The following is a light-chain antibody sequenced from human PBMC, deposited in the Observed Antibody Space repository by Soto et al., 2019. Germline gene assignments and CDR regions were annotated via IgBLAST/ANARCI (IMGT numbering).Light chain of an antibody. CDR2: CAS. V-gene: IGKV3-15*01. Sequence: EIVMTQSPATLSVSPGERATLSCRTSQSVLTNLAWYQQKPDQAPRLLIYCASTRATDIPPRCSGSGCTADSTLTISSLQSEDFAIYYWQQYNNSPLTFGRGTKVEIK. CDR3: QQYNNSPLT. J-gene: IGKJ4*01. CDR1: QSVLTN.